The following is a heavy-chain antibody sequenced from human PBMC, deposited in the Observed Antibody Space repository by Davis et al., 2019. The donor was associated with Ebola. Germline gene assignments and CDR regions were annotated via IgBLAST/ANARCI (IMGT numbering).Heavy chain of an antibody. CDR3: ARGTTSHYY. J-gene: IGHJ4*02. CDR2: TYYSGST. V-gene: IGHV4-59*08. D-gene: IGHD1-1*01. Sequence: GSLRLSCTVSGGSISSYYWSWIRQPPGKGLEWIGYTYYSGSTNYNPSLKSRVTISVDTSKNQFSLKLSSMTAADTAVYYCARGTTSHYYWGQGTLVTVSS. CDR1: GGSISSYY.